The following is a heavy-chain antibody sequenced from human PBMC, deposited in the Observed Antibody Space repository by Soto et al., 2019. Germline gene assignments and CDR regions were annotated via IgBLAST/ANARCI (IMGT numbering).Heavy chain of an antibody. CDR2: INPTGDKI. Sequence: ASVKVSCKTSGYIFIHHYIHWVRQAPGQGLEWMGIINPTGDKIEYSQKFQGRLTLTRDTSTSTAYMELSSLRSEDTAVYYCARDGSSGYSYARTFDYWGQGTLVTVSS. V-gene: IGHV1-46*01. CDR1: GYIFIHHY. D-gene: IGHD5-18*01. CDR3: ARDGSSGYSYARTFDY. J-gene: IGHJ4*02.